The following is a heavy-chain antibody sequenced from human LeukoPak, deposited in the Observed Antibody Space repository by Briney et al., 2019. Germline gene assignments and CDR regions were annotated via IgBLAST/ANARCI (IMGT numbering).Heavy chain of an antibody. CDR1: GFTFSSYA. J-gene: IGHJ4*02. D-gene: IGHD3-22*01. Sequence: GRSLRLSCAASGFTFSSYAMHWVRQAPGKGLEWVAVISYDGSNKCYADSVKGRFTISRDNSKNTLYLQMNSLRAEDTAVYYCAREPMIVVVIGGGTLDYWGQGTLVTVSS. CDR3: AREPMIVVVIGGGTLDY. CDR2: ISYDGSNK. V-gene: IGHV3-30-3*01.